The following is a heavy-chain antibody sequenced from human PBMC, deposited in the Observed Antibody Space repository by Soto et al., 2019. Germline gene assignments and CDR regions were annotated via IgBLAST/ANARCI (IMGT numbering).Heavy chain of an antibody. V-gene: IGHV4-34*01. CDR3: ARGQGVVVPAAPRGMDV. Sequence: SETLSLTCAVYGGSFSGYYWSWIRQPPGKGLEWIGEINHSGSTNYNPSLKSRVTISVDTSKNQFSLKLSSVTAADTAVYYCARGQGVVVPAAPRGMDVWGQGTTVTVSS. CDR1: GGSFSGYY. J-gene: IGHJ6*02. D-gene: IGHD2-2*01. CDR2: INHSGST.